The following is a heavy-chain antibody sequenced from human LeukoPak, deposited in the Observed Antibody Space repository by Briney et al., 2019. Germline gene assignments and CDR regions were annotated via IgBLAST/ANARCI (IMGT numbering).Heavy chain of an antibody. CDR3: ARRSLVRTVGYYYGMDV. J-gene: IGHJ6*02. CDR1: GGSISSDY. D-gene: IGHD1-26*01. Sequence: SETLSLTCIVSGGSISSDYWSWIRQPPGKGLEWIWYIYYSGNTNYNPSLKSRATISVDTSKKQFSLKLTSVTAADTAVYFCARRSLVRTVGYYYGMDVWGQGTTVTVSS. V-gene: IGHV4-59*08. CDR2: IYYSGNT.